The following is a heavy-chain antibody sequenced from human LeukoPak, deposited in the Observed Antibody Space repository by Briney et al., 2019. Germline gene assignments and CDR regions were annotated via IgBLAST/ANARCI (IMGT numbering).Heavy chain of an antibody. V-gene: IGHV1-2*04. J-gene: IGHJ5*02. CDR3: AAGQGWFDP. CDR1: GYTFTSYD. CDR2: INPNSGGT. Sequence: TSVKVSCKASGYTFTSYDISWVRQAPGQGLEWMGWINPNSGGTNYAQKFQGWVTMTRDTSISTAYMELSSLRSEDTAVYYCAAGQGWFDPWGQGTLVTVSS.